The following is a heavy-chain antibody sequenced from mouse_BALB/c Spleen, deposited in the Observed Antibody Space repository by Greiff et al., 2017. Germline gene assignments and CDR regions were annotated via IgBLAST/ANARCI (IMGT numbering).Heavy chain of an antibody. D-gene: IGHD3-1*01. J-gene: IGHJ3*01. CDR2: ISDGGSYT. CDR3: ARGGRTQAWFAY. V-gene: IGHV5-4*02. CDR1: GFTFSDYY. Sequence: EVQLQESGGGLVKPGGSLKLSCAASGFTFSDYYMYWVRQTPEKRLEWVATISDGGSYTYYPDSVKGRFTISRDNAKNNLYLQMSSLKSEDTAMYYCARGGRTQAWFAYWGQGTLVTVSA.